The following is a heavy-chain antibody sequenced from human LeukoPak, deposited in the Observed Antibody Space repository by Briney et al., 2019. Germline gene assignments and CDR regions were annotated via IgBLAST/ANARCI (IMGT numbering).Heavy chain of an antibody. Sequence: PSETLSLTCTVSGGSISSYYWSWIRQPAGKGLEWIGRISTSGNTNYNPSLKSRVTISVDTSENQFFLKLNSVTAADTAVYYCARDRTTISIWGQGTMVTVSS. V-gene: IGHV4-4*07. CDR3: ARDRTTISI. D-gene: IGHD3-3*01. CDR1: GGSISSYY. CDR2: ISTSGNT. J-gene: IGHJ3*02.